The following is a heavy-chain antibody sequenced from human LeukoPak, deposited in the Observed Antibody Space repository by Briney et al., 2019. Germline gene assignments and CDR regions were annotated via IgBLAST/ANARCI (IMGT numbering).Heavy chain of an antibody. J-gene: IGHJ4*02. V-gene: IGHV3-53*01. CDR2: IYSDGST. CDR3: ARGAGGSYPFDY. CDR1: GFIFSSYN. Sequence: PGGSLRLSCAASGFIFSSYNMNWVRQAPGKGLEWVSVIYSDGSTYYAESVKGRFTISRDNSKNTLYLQMNSLRAEDTAVYYCARGAGGSYPFDYWGQGTLVTVSS. D-gene: IGHD1-26*01.